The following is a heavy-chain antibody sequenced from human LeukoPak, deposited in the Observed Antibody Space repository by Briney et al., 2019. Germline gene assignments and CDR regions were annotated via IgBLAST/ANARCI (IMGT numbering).Heavy chain of an antibody. V-gene: IGHV3-30*01. D-gene: IGHD4-17*01. CDR1: GFTFCTYA. CDR3: ARVLMAYGEYAGAFDC. J-gene: IGHJ4*02. Sequence: GGSLRLSCAASGFTFCTYAMHWVRQAPGKRLGRVAVISYAGSNKYYADSVKGRFTIARDNSNNSLSLQMVRLRGEDTAVYSCARVLMAYGEYAGAFDCWGQGTLVTVSS. CDR2: ISYAGSNK.